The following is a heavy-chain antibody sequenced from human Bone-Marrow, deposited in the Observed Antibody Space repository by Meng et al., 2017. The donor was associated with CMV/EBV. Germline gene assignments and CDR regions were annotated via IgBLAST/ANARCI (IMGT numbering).Heavy chain of an antibody. CDR2: ISWNSGSI. CDR3: AREWDAYCGGDCYMGAGY. CDR1: GFTFDDYA. V-gene: IGHV3-9*01. Sequence: GGSLRLSCAASGFTFDDYAMHWVRQAPGKGLEWVSGISWNSGSIGYADSVKGRFTISRDNAKNSLYLQMNSLRAEDTAVYYCAREWDAYCGGDCYMGAGYWGQGPLVTVSS. D-gene: IGHD2-21*01. J-gene: IGHJ4*02.